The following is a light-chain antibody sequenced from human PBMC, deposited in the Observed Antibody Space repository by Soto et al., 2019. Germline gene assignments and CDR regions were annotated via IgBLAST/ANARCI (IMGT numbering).Light chain of an antibody. CDR2: KAS. V-gene: IGKV1-5*03. CDR1: QNINSW. Sequence: DIQMTQSPSTLSASVGDRVTITCRASQNINSWLAWYQQKPGKAPKLLIYKASSLESGVPSRFSGSGSGTEFTLTISSLQPDDFAVYYCQQYDSSPRTFGQGTKVEIK. J-gene: IGKJ1*01. CDR3: QQYDSSPRT.